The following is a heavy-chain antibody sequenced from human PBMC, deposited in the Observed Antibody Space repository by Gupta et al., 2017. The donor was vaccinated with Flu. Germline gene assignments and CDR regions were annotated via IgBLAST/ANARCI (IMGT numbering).Heavy chain of an antibody. J-gene: IGHJ4*02. Sequence: QLQLQESGPGLVKPSETLSLTCTVSGTSISSSTTYCWDWVRQPPGKGLEWIGAFCYTDSTYLNPSLTSRVTVSVDNSKEQFFLRLSSVTAADTALYFCARRWGGYDYYDYWGQGLLVIVSS. CDR1: GTSISSSTTYC. D-gene: IGHD3-3*01. V-gene: IGHV4-39*01. CDR2: FCYTDST. CDR3: ARRWGGYDYYDY.